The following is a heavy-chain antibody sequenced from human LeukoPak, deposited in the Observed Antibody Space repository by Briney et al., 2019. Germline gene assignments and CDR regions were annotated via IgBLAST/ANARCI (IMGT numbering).Heavy chain of an antibody. Sequence: ASVKVSCKASGYTFTSYDINWVRQAAGQGLEWMGWMNPNSGNTGYAQKFQGRVTMTRNTSISTAYMELSSLRSEDTAVYYCARTPSIAVAGTPQYYYYYYMDVWGKGTTVTISS. D-gene: IGHD6-19*01. CDR1: GYTFTSYD. V-gene: IGHV1-8*01. CDR2: MNPNSGNT. CDR3: ARTPSIAVAGTPQYYYYYYMDV. J-gene: IGHJ6*03.